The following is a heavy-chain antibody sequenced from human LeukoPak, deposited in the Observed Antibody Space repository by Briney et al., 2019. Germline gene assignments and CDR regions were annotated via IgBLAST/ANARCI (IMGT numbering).Heavy chain of an antibody. J-gene: IGHJ4*02. CDR3: ARERRAGEIYFDY. V-gene: IGHV4-34*01. CDR1: GGSFSGYY. D-gene: IGHD1-1*01. CDR2: INHSGST. Sequence: NASETLSLTCAVYGGSFSGYYWSWIRQPPGKGLEWIGEINHSGSTNYNPSLKSRVTISVDTSKNQFSLKLSSVTAADTAVYYCARERRAGEIYFDYWGQGTLVTVSS.